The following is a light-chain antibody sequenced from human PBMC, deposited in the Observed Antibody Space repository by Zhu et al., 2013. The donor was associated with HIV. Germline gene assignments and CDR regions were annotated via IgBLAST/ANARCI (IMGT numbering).Light chain of an antibody. CDR1: QSVSSN. V-gene: IGKV3-20*01. CDR2: AAS. Sequence: EIVMTQSPATLSVSPGERVNLSCRASQSVSSNLAWYQQKRGQAPRLLIYAASSRAAGIPPRFSGSGSGTDFTLTISGLEPEDFAVYYCQQYGTSPLTFGGGTTMEIK. J-gene: IGKJ4*01. CDR3: QQYGTSPLT.